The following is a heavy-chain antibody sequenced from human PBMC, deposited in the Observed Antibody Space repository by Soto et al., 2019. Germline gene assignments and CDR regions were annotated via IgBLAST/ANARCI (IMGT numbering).Heavy chain of an antibody. CDR3: ARVPDY. V-gene: IGHV4-30-2*01. CDR2: IYHSGST. CDR1: GGSISSGGYS. Sequence: QLQLQESGSGLVKPSQTLSLTCAVSGGSISSGGYSWSWIRQPPGKGLEWIGYIYHSGSTYYNATLKRRVTISVDGSKNQFSLKRSSVSAEDTTMHYCARVPDYWGQETRVTVSS. J-gene: IGHJ4*02.